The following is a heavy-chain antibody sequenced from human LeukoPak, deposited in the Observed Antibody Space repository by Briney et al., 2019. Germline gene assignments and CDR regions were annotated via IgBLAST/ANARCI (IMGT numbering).Heavy chain of an antibody. V-gene: IGHV3-33*01. CDR2: VWYDGSNK. D-gene: IGHD6-13*01. CDR1: GFTFSSYG. J-gene: IGHJ6*02. CDR3: ARGDAAAGPNGMDV. Sequence: QPGRSLRLSCAASGFTFSSYGMHWVRQAPGKGLEWVAVVWYDGSNKYYADSVKGRFTISRDNSKNTLYLQMNSLRAEDTAVYYCARGDAAAGPNGMDVWGQGTTVTVSS.